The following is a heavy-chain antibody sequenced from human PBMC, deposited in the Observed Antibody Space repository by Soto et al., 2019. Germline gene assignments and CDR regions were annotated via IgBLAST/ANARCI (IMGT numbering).Heavy chain of an antibody. V-gene: IGHV4-4*02. J-gene: IGHJ4*02. CDR1: GGSISRSNW. CDR2: ISQSGST. Sequence: QVQLQESGPGLVKPSGTLSLTCAVSGGSISRSNWWSWVRQPPGKGLEWIGKISQSGSTNYHPSIESRVTISVDKSKNHFSLKLSSVTAADTAVYYCTQFDDWGQGTLVTVSS. CDR3: TQFDD.